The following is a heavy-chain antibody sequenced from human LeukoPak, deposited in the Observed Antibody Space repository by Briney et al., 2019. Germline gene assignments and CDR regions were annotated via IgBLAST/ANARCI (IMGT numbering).Heavy chain of an antibody. J-gene: IGHJ4*02. CDR1: GYSFPSYW. CDR3: ARLGDLQLTSMAPRGYFNY. CDR2: IYPADSYT. V-gene: IGHV5-51*01. D-gene: IGHD5-18*01. Sequence: KPGESLKISCKGSGYSFPSYWIGWVRQMPGKGLEWMGIIYPADSYTRYSPSFQGQVTISVDKSISTAYLQWSSLKASDTAMYYCARLGDLQLTSMAPRGYFNYWGQGTLVTVSS.